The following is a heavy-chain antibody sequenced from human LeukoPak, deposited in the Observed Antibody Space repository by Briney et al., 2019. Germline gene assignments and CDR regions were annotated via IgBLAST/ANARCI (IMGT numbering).Heavy chain of an antibody. CDR2: IYYSGTT. CDR1: GGSISSGDYF. Sequence: SQTLSLTCSVSGGSISSGDYFWTWIRQPLGKGLEYIGYIYYSGTTYYNPSLKSRITMSVDMSANQFSLRLTSVSAADTAVYYCTRAYWIGFHFDSWGQGILVSVSS. J-gene: IGHJ4*02. CDR3: TRAYWIGFHFDS. V-gene: IGHV4-30-4*01. D-gene: IGHD3-3*01.